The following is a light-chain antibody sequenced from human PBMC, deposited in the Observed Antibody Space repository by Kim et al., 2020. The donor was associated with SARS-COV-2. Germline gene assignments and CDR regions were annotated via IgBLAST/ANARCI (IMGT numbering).Light chain of an antibody. CDR2: GKN. V-gene: IGLV3-19*01. CDR1: SLRTYY. Sequence: SSELTQDPVVSVALGQTVRITCQGASLRTYYASWYQQKPGQAPLLVIYGKNNRPSGIPDRFSGSSSGNTASLTVTGAQAVDEADYYCNSRDNSGDHVVFGGGTQPTVL. J-gene: IGLJ2*01. CDR3: NSRDNSGDHVV.